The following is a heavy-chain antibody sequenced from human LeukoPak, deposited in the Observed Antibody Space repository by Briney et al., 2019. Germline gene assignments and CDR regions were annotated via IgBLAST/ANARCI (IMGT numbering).Heavy chain of an antibody. J-gene: IGHJ4*02. D-gene: IGHD3-10*01. V-gene: IGHV3-23*01. CDR1: GFTFSSYA. Sequence: PGGSLRLSCAASGFTFSSYAMSWVRQAPGKGLEWVSPISDSGGSTYYAYSVKGRFTISRDISQNTLYLHMNSLRAEDTAVYYCGVHGSGTYLFDYWGQGTLVTVSS. CDR2: ISDSGGST. CDR3: GVHGSGTYLFDY.